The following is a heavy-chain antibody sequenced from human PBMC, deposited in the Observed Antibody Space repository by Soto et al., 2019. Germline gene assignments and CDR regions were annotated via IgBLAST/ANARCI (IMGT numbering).Heavy chain of an antibody. V-gene: IGHV6-1*01. D-gene: IGHD6-19*01. J-gene: IGHJ3*02. CDR2: TYYRSKWYN. Sequence: PSQTLSLTCAISVDSVSSNSAAWNWIRQSPSRGLEWLGRTYYRSKWYNDYAVSVKSRITINPDTSKNQFSLQLNSVTPEDTAVYYCARDQWLVGCGAFDIWGQGTMVTVSS. CDR3: ARDQWLVGCGAFDI. CDR1: VDSVSSNSAA.